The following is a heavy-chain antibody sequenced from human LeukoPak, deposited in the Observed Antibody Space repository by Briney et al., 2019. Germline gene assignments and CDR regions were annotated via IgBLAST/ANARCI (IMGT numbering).Heavy chain of an antibody. J-gene: IGHJ3*02. V-gene: IGHV1-2*06. Sequence: ASVKVSCKASGYTFTGYYMHWGRQAPGQGLEWMGRINPNSGGTNYAQKFQGRVTMTRDTSISTAYMELSRLRSDDTAVYYCAREHNDSIGSDAFDIWGQGTMVTVSS. CDR1: GYTFTGYY. CDR2: INPNSGGT. D-gene: IGHD3-22*01. CDR3: AREHNDSIGSDAFDI.